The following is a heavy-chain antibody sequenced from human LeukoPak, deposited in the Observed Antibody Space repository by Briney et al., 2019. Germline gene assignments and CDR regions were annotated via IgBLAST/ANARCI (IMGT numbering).Heavy chain of an antibody. V-gene: IGHV1-69*04. D-gene: IGHD6-19*01. CDR1: GYTFTGHH. Sequence: ASVKVSCKASGYTFTGHHIHWVRQAPGQGLEWMGRIIPILGIANYAQKFQGRVTITADKSTSTAYMELSSLRSEDTAVYYCARGDIAVAGTHFDYWGQGTLVTVSS. J-gene: IGHJ4*02. CDR2: IIPILGIA. CDR3: ARGDIAVAGTHFDY.